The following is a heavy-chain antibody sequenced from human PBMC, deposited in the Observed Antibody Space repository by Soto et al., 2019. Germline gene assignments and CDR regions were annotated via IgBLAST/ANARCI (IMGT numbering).Heavy chain of an antibody. CDR1: GYPFITYA. CDR2: LNAGIGKT. D-gene: IGHD2-15*01. V-gene: IGHV1-3*01. J-gene: IGHJ4*02. CDR3: ARSLRDIVVVVAATSPFDY. Sequence: ASVKVSCKASGYPFITYAMIWVRQAPGQRLEWLGWLNAGIGKTKYSKKSKGRVTITRDKSASTAYMELSSLRSEDTAVYYCARSLRDIVVVVAATSPFDYWGQGTLVTVSS.